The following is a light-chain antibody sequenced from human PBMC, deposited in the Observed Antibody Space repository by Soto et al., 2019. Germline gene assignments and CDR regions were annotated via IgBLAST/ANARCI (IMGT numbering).Light chain of an antibody. J-gene: IGKJ1*01. CDR2: GAS. CDR1: QSISSSY. V-gene: IGKV3-20*01. Sequence: ESVLTQSPGTLSLFPGERATLSCRASQSISSSYLAWYQQTPGQAPRLLIYGASSRATGIPDRFSGAGAATDFTLPISRLEPEDFAVYYCHHYGSAPAWAFGQGTKVEIK. CDR3: HHYGSAPAWA.